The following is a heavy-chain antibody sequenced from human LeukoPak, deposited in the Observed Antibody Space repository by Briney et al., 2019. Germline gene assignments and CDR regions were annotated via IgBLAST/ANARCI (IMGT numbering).Heavy chain of an antibody. CDR3: ARDPGEWELDGLFDY. V-gene: IGHV7-4-1*02. D-gene: IGHD1-26*01. Sequence: GASVKVSCKASGYSFNSQGMNWVRQAPGQGLEWMGWINTNTGDPTYAQGFTGRFVFSLDTSVSTAYLQISSLKAEDTAVYYCARDPGEWELDGLFDYWGQGTLVTVSS. J-gene: IGHJ4*02. CDR2: INTNTGDP. CDR1: GYSFNSQG.